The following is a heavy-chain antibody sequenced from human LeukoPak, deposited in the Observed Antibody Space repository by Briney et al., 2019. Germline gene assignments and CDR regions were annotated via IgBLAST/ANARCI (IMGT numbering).Heavy chain of an antibody. J-gene: IGHJ5*02. CDR3: ARGSPRGYGSGSYVRSWFDP. Sequence: SETLSLTCAVYGGSFNGYYWSGIRHPPEKRREWMGEINHSGRTKYNPSLKRRVTISVDTSKNQCSLTLSSVTAADTAVYYCARGSPRGYGSGSYVRSWFDPWGQGTLVTVSS. D-gene: IGHD3-10*01. CDR1: GGSFNGYY. CDR2: INHSGRT. V-gene: IGHV4-34*01.